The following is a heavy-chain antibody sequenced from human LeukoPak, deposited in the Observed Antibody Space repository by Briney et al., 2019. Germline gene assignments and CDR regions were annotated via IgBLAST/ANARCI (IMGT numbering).Heavy chain of an antibody. CDR2: ISSSSSYI. CDR3: ARDRYGDYVFDD. Sequence: PGGSLRLSCAASGFTFSIYSMNWVRQAPGEGLEWVSSISSSSSYIYYADSVKGRFTISRDNAKSSLYLQMNSLRAEDTAVYYCARDRYGDYVFDDWGQGTLVTVSS. D-gene: IGHD4-17*01. CDR1: GFTFSIYS. J-gene: IGHJ4*02. V-gene: IGHV3-21*01.